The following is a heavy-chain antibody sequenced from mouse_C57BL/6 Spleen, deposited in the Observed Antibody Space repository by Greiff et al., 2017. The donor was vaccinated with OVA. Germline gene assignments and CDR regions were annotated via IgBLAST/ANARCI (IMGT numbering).Heavy chain of an antibody. CDR1: GYTFTSYW. Sequence: QVQLQQPGAELVRPGTSVKLSCKASGYTFTSYWMHWVKQRPGQGLEWIGVIDPSDSYTNYNQKFKGKATLTVDTSSSTAYMQLSILTSEDSAVYYCARSVPYGSSYFDYWGQGTTLTVSS. CDR3: ARSVPYGSSYFDY. J-gene: IGHJ2*01. D-gene: IGHD1-1*01. V-gene: IGHV1-59*01. CDR2: IDPSDSYT.